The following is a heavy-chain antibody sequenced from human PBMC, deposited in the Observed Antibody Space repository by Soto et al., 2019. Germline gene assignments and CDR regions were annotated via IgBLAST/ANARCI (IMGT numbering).Heavy chain of an antibody. V-gene: IGHV3-30-3*01. D-gene: IGHD2-2*01. J-gene: IGHJ6*02. CDR3: ARDDIVVDRKAPTVEHYYHYGMDV. CDR2: ISYDGSNK. Sequence: GGSLRLSCAASGFTFSSYAMHWVRQAPGKGLEWVAVISYDGSNKYYADSVKGRLTISRDNSKNTLYLQMNSLRAEDTAVYYCARDDIVVDRKAPTVEHYYHYGMDVWGQGTTVTVSS. CDR1: GFTFSSYA.